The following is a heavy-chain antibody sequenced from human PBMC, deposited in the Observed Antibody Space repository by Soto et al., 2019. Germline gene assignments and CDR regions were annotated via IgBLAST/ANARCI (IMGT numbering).Heavy chain of an antibody. J-gene: IGHJ5*01. Sequence: QVQLLQSGAEVKMPGSSVKVSCQSSGTSFSSYTLSWVRQAPGQGLEWMGRVIPIAGMTHYAQKFQGRITITADISTSKGYLELSRLRSDDTAVYYCARGGCTSSSCLNWFDSWGQGTLVTVSS. CDR1: GTSFSSYT. CDR3: ARGGCTSSSCLNWFDS. V-gene: IGHV1-69*04. D-gene: IGHD2-2*01. CDR2: VIPIAGMT.